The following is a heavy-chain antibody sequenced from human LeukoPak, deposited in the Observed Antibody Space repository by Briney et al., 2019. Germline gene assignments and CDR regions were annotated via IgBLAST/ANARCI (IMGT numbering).Heavy chain of an antibody. V-gene: IGHV4-38-2*02. CDR3: ARHYIDTLWFGEFPLHTLLNWFDP. Sequence: SETLSLTCTVSGYSISSGYYWGWIRQPPGKGLEWIGSIYHSGSTYYNPSLKSRVTISVDTSKNQFSLKLSSVTAADTAVYYCARHYIDTLWFGEFPLHTLLNWFDPWGQGTLVTVSS. CDR1: GYSISSGYY. CDR2: IYHSGST. D-gene: IGHD3-10*01. J-gene: IGHJ5*02.